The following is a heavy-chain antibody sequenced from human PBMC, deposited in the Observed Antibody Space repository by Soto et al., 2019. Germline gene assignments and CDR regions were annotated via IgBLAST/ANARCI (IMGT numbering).Heavy chain of an antibody. CDR1: GYTFTSYG. J-gene: IGHJ6*03. V-gene: IGHV1-18*01. CDR2: ISAYNGNT. Sequence: QVQLVQSGAEVKKPGASVKVSCKASGYTFTSYGISWVRQAPGQGLEWMGWISAYNGNTNYAQKLQGRVTMTTDTPTRILYMGLRSRRSEYTALFYWGREVVPAAGDSNYYYYMDVWGKGPTVTFSS. D-gene: IGHD2-2*01. CDR3: GREVVPAAGDSNYYYYMDV.